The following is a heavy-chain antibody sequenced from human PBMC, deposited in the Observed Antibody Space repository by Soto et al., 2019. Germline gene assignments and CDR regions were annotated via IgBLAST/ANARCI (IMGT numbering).Heavy chain of an antibody. CDR1: GGTFSSYA. J-gene: IGHJ4*02. V-gene: IGHV1-69*13. CDR3: ARDPTENYYDSSGQPN. Sequence: ASVKVSCKASGGTFSSYAISWVRQAPGQGLEWMGGIIPIFGTANYAQKFQGRVTITADESTSTAYMELSSLRSEDTAVYYCARDPTENYYDSSGQPNWGQGTLVTVSS. D-gene: IGHD3-22*01. CDR2: IIPIFGTA.